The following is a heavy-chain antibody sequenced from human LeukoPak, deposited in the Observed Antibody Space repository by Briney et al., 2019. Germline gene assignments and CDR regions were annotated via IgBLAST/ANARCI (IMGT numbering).Heavy chain of an antibody. Sequence: SETLSLTCAVYGGSFSGYYWSWIRQPPGKGLECIGEINHSGSTNYNPSLKSRVTISVDTSKNQFSLKLSSVTAADTAEYYCAXXXXXSGYAQTFDYWGQGTLVTVSS. J-gene: IGHJ4*02. CDR1: GGSFSGYY. V-gene: IGHV4-34*01. CDR3: AXXXXXSGYAQTFDY. D-gene: IGHD5-12*01. CDR2: INHSGST.